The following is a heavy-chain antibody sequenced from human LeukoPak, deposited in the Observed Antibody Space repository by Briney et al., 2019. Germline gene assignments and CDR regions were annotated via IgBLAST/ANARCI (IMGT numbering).Heavy chain of an antibody. CDR1: GFTFSSYS. D-gene: IGHD4-11*01. V-gene: IGHV3-48*01. Sequence: GGSLRLSCAASGFTFSSYSMNWVRQAPGKGLEWVPYISSSSNTIYYADSVKGRFTISRDNAKNSLYLQMNSLRAEDTAVYYCARDKVTYSNYPFPYGMDVWGQGTTVTVSS. J-gene: IGHJ6*02. CDR2: ISSSSNTI. CDR3: ARDKVTYSNYPFPYGMDV.